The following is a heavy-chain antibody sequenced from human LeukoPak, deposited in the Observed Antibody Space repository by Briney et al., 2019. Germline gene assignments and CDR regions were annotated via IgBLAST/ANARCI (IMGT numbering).Heavy chain of an antibody. CDR1: GFTFSSYA. Sequence: GGSLRLSCAASGFTFSSYAMTWVRQAPGKGLECVSSISGSGGSTYSADSVKGRFTISRDSSKKALFLQMNSLRAEDTAVYYCATSFRAAACKYYFDNWGQGTLVTVSS. CDR3: ATSFRAAACKYYFDN. V-gene: IGHV3-23*01. D-gene: IGHD6-13*01. CDR2: ISGSGGST. J-gene: IGHJ4*02.